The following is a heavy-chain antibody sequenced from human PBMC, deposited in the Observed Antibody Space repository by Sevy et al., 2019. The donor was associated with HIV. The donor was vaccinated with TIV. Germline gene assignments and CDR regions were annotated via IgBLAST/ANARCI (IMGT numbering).Heavy chain of an antibody. CDR3: ARGGGTSSSCYLFDY. D-gene: IGHD2-2*01. J-gene: IGHJ4*02. CDR2: ISSSSSYI. V-gene: IGHV3-21*01. CDR1: GFTFSSYT. Sequence: GGSLRLSCVASGFTFSSYTMNWVRQAPGKGLEWVSSISSSSSYIFYADSVKGRFTISRDNAKNSLYLQMNSLRDEDTAVYYCARGGGTSSSCYLFDYWGQGTLVTVSS.